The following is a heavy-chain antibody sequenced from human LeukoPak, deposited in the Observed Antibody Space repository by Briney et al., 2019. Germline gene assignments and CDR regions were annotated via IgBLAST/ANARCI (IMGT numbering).Heavy chain of an antibody. D-gene: IGHD1-26*01. CDR3: ARDRSRIVGATQFDY. CDR1: GFTFSSYS. Sequence: GGSLRLSCAASGFTFSSYSMNWVRQAPGKGLEWVSVIYSGGSTYYADSVKGRFTISRDNSKNTLYLQMNSLRAEDTAVYYCARDRSRIVGATQFDYWGQGTLVTVSS. V-gene: IGHV3-66*02. CDR2: IYSGGST. J-gene: IGHJ4*02.